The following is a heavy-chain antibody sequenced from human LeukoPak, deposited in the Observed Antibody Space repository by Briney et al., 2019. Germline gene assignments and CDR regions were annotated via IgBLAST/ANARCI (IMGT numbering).Heavy chain of an antibody. CDR1: GGSISSGGYF. V-gene: IGHV4-31*03. CDR2: IYDSGRI. Sequence: SETLSLTCTVSGGSISSGGYFWSWIRQHPGKGLEWIAYIYDSGRINYNPSLESRVTISLDTSKNQFSLKLSSVTAADTAVYYCARAFRSNPYNWFDPWGQGTLVTVSS. CDR3: ARAFRSNPYNWFDP. J-gene: IGHJ5*02.